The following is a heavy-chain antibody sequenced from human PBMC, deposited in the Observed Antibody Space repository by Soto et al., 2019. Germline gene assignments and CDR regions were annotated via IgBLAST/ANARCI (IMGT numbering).Heavy chain of an antibody. J-gene: IGHJ6*02. D-gene: IGHD2-15*01. CDR2: ISYDGSNK. V-gene: IGHV3-30*18. CDR1: GFTFSSYG. CDR3: AKGGRVVDLDYYYYGMDV. Sequence: GGSLRLSCAASGFTFSSYGMHWVRQAPGKGLEWVAVISYDGSNKYYADSVKGRFTISRDNSKNTLYLQMNSLRAEDTAVYYCAKGGRVVDLDYYYYGMDVWGQGTTVTVSS.